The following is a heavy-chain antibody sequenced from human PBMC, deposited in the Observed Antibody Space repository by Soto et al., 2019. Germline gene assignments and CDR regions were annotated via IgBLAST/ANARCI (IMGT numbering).Heavy chain of an antibody. CDR1: GGSISSGGYY. D-gene: IGHD3-22*01. V-gene: IGHV4-31*03. Sequence: SETLSLTCTVSGGSISSGGYYWSWIRQHPGKGLEWIGYIYYSGSTYYNPSLKSRVTISVDTSKNQFSLKLSSVTAADTSVYYCARRKSRYYYDSSGHFDYFDYWGQGTLVTVSS. CDR3: ARRKSRYYYDSSGHFDYFDY. J-gene: IGHJ4*02. CDR2: IYYSGST.